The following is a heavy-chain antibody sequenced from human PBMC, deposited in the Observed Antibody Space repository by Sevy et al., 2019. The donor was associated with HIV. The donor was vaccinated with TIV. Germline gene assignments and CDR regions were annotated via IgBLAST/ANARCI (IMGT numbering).Heavy chain of an antibody. J-gene: IGHJ4*02. Sequence: ASVKVSCKVSGYTLTEFAMHWVRQAPGKGLEWMGTFDPEDEKTYAQKIQGGLTLTEDKSTDTAYMELSSLRSEDTAVYYCATTKDYYETSGYPVDYWGQGTLVTVSS. D-gene: IGHD3-22*01. CDR2: FDPEDEK. CDR1: GYTLTEFA. CDR3: ATTKDYYETSGYPVDY. V-gene: IGHV1-24*01.